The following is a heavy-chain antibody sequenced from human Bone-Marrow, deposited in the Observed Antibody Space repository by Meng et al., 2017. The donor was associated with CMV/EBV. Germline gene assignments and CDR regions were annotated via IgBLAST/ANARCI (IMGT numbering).Heavy chain of an antibody. J-gene: IGHJ5*02. CDR1: GGSISSYY. V-gene: IGHV4-4*07. D-gene: IGHD3-3*01. CDR3: ASTAGGYYDFWSGWFDP. CDR2: IYTSGST. Sequence: GSLRLSCTVSGGSISSYYWSWIRQPAGKGLEWIGRIYTSGSTNYNPSLKSRVTMSVDTSKNQFSLKVSSVTAADTAVYYCASTAGGYYDFWSGWFDPWGQGTLVTVSS.